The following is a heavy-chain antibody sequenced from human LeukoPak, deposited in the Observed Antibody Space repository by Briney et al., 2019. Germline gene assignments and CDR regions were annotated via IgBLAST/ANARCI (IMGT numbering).Heavy chain of an antibody. Sequence: SDTLSLTCTVPGASGDSVSSSTYSWGWIRQPLGKGLEGVGNIYYTGSTYYNPSLKSRVTMSVDTSKNQFSLKVSSVTAADTAVYYCARLSKGRYFDYIFDYWGQGTLVTVHS. J-gene: IGHJ4*02. CDR2: IYYTGST. CDR1: GDSVSSSTYS. D-gene: IGHD3-9*01. V-gene: IGHV4-39*01. CDR3: ARLSKGRYFDYIFDY.